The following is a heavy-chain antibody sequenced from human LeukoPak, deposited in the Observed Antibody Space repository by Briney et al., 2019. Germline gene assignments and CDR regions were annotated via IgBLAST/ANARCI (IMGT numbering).Heavy chain of an antibody. J-gene: IGHJ6*03. CDR1: GGTFSSYA. D-gene: IGHD2-21*01. CDR2: IIPIFGTA. Sequence: SVKVSCKASGGTFSSYAISWVRQAPGQGLEWMGGIIPIFGTANYAQKFQGRVTITADESTSTAYMELSSLRSEDTAVYYCARAQEALVVIANNYYYYYMDVWGKGTTVTVSS. V-gene: IGHV1-69*13. CDR3: ARAQEALVVIANNYYYYYMDV.